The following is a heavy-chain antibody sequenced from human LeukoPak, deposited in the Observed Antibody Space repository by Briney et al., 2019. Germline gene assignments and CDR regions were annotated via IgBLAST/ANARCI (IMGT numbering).Heavy chain of an antibody. D-gene: IGHD4-17*01. CDR3: ARAPGDYGDSDDY. CDR2: IYYSGST. CDR1: GGSISSYY. V-gene: IGHV4-59*01. J-gene: IGHJ4*02. Sequence: PSETLSLTCTVSGGSISSYYWSWIRQPPGKGLEWIGYIYYSGSTNYNPSLKSRVTISVDTSKNQFSLKLSSVTAADTAVYYCARAPGDYGDSDDYWGQGTLVTVSS.